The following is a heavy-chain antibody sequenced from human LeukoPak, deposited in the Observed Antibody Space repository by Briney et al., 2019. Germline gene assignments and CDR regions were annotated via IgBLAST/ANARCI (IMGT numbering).Heavy chain of an antibody. Sequence: GRSLRLSCAASGFTFSSYAMNWVRQAPGKGLEWVSAIAGGGSTYYADSVKGRFTISRDNSKNTLYLQMNSLRAEDTAVYYCAKASIPSDTRWYYYYMDVWGKGTTVTVSS. V-gene: IGHV3-23*01. CDR3: AKASIPSDTRWYYYYMDV. D-gene: IGHD2-2*01. CDR1: GFTFSSYA. J-gene: IGHJ6*03. CDR2: IAGGGST.